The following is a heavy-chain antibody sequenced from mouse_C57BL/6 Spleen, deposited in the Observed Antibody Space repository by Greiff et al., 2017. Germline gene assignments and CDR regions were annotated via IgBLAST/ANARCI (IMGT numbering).Heavy chain of an antibody. CDR2: ISYYCSN. V-gene: IGHV3-6*01. J-gene: IGHJ1*03. Sequence: EVQLQQSGPGLVKPSQSLSLTCSVTGYSITSGYYWNWIRQFPGNKLEWMGYISYYCSNNYNPSLKNRISITRDTSKNQFFLTLNSVTTEDTATYYVAIDRTTVVAHWYFDVWGTGTTVTVAS. CDR1: GYSITSGYY. D-gene: IGHD1-1*01. CDR3: AIDRTTVVAHWYFDV.